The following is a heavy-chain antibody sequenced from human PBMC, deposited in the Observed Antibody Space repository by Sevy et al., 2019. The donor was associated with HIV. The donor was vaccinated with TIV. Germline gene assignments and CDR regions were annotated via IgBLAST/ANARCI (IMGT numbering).Heavy chain of an antibody. CDR1: GFTFRTYG. J-gene: IGHJ3*02. Sequence: GGSLRLSCAASGFTFRTYGMHWVRQAPGKGLEWVSFIRYDGSTKYYIDSVKGRFTISRDNSKNTLYLQMNRLRPEDTGVYYCAKGLGMVQGAQLSDDIWGQGTMVTVSS. D-gene: IGHD3-10*01. V-gene: IGHV3-30*02. CDR2: IRYDGSTK. CDR3: AKGLGMVQGAQLSDDI.